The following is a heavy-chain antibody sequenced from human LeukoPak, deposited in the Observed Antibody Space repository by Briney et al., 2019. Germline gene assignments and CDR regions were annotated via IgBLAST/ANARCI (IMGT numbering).Heavy chain of an antibody. V-gene: IGHV1-18*04. D-gene: IGHD3-22*01. J-gene: IGHJ4*02. CDR1: GYIFTGYY. Sequence: ASVKVSCKASGYIFTGYYMHWVRQAPGQGLEWMGWISAYNGNTNYAQKLQGRVTMTTDTSTSTAYMELRSLRSDDTAVYYCARARYYYDSSGYPLLDYWGQGTLVTVSS. CDR3: ARARYYYDSSGYPLLDY. CDR2: ISAYNGNT.